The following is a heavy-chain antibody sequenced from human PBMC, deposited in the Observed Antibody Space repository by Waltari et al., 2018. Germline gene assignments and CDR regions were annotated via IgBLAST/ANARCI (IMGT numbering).Heavy chain of an antibody. CDR2: SRSKANSYAT. V-gene: IGHV3-73*01. D-gene: IGHD6-19*01. Sequence: EVQLVESGGGLVQPGGSLKLSCAASGFTFSGSAMHWVRQASGKGLDWVGRSRSKANSYATAYAASVKGRFTISRDDSKNTAYLQMNSLKTEDTAVYYCTSIAVAGSGYWGQGTLVTVSS. CDR1: GFTFSGSA. CDR3: TSIAVAGSGY. J-gene: IGHJ4*02.